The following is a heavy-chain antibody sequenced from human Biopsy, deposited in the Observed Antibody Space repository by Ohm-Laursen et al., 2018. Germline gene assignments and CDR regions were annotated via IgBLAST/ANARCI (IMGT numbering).Heavy chain of an antibody. V-gene: IGHV4-4*07. CDR3: ASAGYNPDWNFDL. Sequence: GTLSLTCDVSGGDINNYYWSWIRQPAGKGLEWIGRIYPGGSTNYNPSLKSRVTMSVDTSKKQFSLRLSSVTAADTAVYYCASAGYNPDWNFDLWGRGTRVTVSS. J-gene: IGHJ2*01. CDR2: IYPGGST. D-gene: IGHD5-24*01. CDR1: GGDINNYY.